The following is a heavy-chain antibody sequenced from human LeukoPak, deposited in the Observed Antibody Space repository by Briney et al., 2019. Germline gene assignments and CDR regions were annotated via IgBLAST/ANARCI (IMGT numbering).Heavy chain of an antibody. Sequence: SETLSLTCTVSGYSISSISRTYYWGWVRRSPGKGLEWIGSFYHSGSTYYNPSLQSRVTISIDTSKNQFSLKLSSVTAADTAVYYCAKLRVQNYGGNWGFDYWGQGTLVTVSS. CDR3: AKLRVQNYGGNWGFDY. CDR2: FYHSGST. J-gene: IGHJ4*02. CDR1: GYSISSISRTYY. V-gene: IGHV4-38-2*02. D-gene: IGHD4-23*01.